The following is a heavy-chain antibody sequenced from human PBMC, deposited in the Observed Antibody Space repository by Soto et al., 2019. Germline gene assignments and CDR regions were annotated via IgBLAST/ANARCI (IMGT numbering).Heavy chain of an antibody. Sequence: TWGSLRLSCAAFGFTFSSYAMSWVRQAPGKGLEWVSAISGSGGSTYYADSVKGRFTISRDNSKNTLYLQMNSLRAEDTAVYYCAKGDVRMVRGVIMTHMDVWGKGTTVTVSS. CDR2: ISGSGGST. D-gene: IGHD3-10*01. CDR3: AKGDVRMVRGVIMTHMDV. V-gene: IGHV3-23*01. J-gene: IGHJ6*03. CDR1: GFTFSSYA.